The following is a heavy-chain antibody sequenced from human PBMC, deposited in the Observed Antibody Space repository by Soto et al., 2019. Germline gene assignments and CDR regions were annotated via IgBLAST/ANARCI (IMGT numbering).Heavy chain of an antibody. J-gene: IGHJ5*02. CDR2: IQANGNT. CDR1: GDSISSDY. V-gene: IGHV4-4*07. CDR3: AKGAGPPWFDP. Sequence: PSETLSLTCTVSGDSISSDYWWSWIRQPAGKGLEWIGRIQANGNTNYNPSLKSRVTVSVDTSKNQISLKVRSVTAADTAVYYCAKGAGPPWFDPWGQGTLVTVSS.